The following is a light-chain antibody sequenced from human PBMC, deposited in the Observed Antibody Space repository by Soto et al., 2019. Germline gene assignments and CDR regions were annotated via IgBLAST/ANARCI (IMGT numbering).Light chain of an antibody. J-gene: IGLJ1*01. V-gene: IGLV1-40*01. CDR2: GNS. CDR3: QSYDTSLSGYV. Sequence: QSVLTQPPSVSGAPGQRVTISCTGSSSNIGAPYDVHWYQQLPGTAPKLLIYGNSNRPSGVPDRFSGSKSGTSASLAITGLQAEEYADYYCQSYDTSLSGYVFGTGTKLTVL. CDR1: SSNIGAPYD.